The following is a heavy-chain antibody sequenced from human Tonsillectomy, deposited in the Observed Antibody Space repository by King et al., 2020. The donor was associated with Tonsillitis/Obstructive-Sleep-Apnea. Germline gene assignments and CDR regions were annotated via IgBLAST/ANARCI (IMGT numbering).Heavy chain of an antibody. J-gene: IGHJ6*02. Sequence: VQLVESGGGLVKPGGSLRLSCAASGFTFSKAWMNWVRQAPGKGLEWVGRIKSKTDGGTTDYAAPVKGRFTFSRDDSKNTLYLQMNRLKTEDTAVYYCTTRFSEYCSGGSCDYGVDVWGQGTTVTVSS. CDR2: IKSKTDGGTT. CDR3: TTRFSEYCSGGSCDYGVDV. V-gene: IGHV3-15*07. D-gene: IGHD2-15*01. CDR1: GFTFSKAW.